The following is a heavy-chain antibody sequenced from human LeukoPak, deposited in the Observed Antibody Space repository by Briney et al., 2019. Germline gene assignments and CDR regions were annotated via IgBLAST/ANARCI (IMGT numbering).Heavy chain of an antibody. V-gene: IGHV1-18*01. Sequence: ASVKVSCKASGYTFTSYGISWVRQAPGQGLEWVGWISAYNGNTNYAQKLQDRVTMTTDTSTSTAYMELRSLRSDDTAVYYCARVSVVYVWGSYRYPQRDFDYWGQGTLVTVSS. D-gene: IGHD3-16*02. CDR2: ISAYNGNT. CDR3: ARVSVVYVWGSYRYPQRDFDY. J-gene: IGHJ4*02. CDR1: GYTFTSYG.